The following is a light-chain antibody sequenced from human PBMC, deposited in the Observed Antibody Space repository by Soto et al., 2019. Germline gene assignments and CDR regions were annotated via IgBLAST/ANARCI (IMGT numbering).Light chain of an antibody. CDR3: QTWGTGIRV. V-gene: IGLV4-69*01. Sequence: QPVLTQSPSASASLGASVKLTCTLSSGHSSYAIAWHQQQPEEGPRNLMKVNSDGSHTKGDGIPDRFSGSSSGAERYLTISSLQSEDEADYYCQTWGTGIRVFGGGTKVTVL. J-gene: IGLJ3*02. CDR1: SGHSSYA. CDR2: VNSDGSH.